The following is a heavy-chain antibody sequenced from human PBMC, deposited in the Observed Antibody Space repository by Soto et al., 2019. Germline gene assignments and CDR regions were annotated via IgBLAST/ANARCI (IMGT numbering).Heavy chain of an antibody. V-gene: IGHV1-69*01. CDR2: IIPITATA. Sequence: QVQLVQSGAELKKPGSSVKVSCKASGGTFGSYAISWVRQAPGQGLEWMGGIIPITATANYAQKFQGRVTITADESTSTASMQLSSLRSEDTAVYYCARSQGSSTSLEIYYYYYCGMDVWGQGTTVTVSS. J-gene: IGHJ6*02. CDR3: ARSQGSSTSLEIYYYYYCGMDV. CDR1: GGTFGSYA. D-gene: IGHD2-2*01.